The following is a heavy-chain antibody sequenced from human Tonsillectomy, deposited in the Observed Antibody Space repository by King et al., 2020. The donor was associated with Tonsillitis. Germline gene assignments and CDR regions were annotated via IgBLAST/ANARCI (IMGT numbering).Heavy chain of an antibody. V-gene: IGHV4-61*01. CDR3: ARVYYYILTGYSPQGWLVP. CDR1: GGSVSSGSYY. D-gene: IGHD3-9*01. CDR2: IYYSGST. J-gene: IGHJ5*02. Sequence: VQLQESGPGLVKPSETLSLTCTVSGGSVSSGSYYWSWIRQPPGKGLEWIGYIYYSGSTNYNPSLKSRVTISLDTSKNQFSLKLSSVTAADTAVYYSARVYYYILTGYSPQGWLVPWCHGTLVTVSS.